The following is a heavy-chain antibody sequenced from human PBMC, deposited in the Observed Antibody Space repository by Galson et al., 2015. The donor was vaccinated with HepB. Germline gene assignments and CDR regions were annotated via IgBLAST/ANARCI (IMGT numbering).Heavy chain of an antibody. CDR3: ARDHRSLRFLEWLTEPPVPYGMDV. Sequence: SLRLSCAASGFTFSSYAMHWVRQAPGKGLEWVAVISYDGSNKYYADSVKGRFTISRDNSKNTLYLQMNSLRAEDTAVYYCARDHRSLRFLEWLTEPPVPYGMDVWGQGTTVTVSS. J-gene: IGHJ6*02. CDR1: GFTFSSYA. V-gene: IGHV3-30*04. CDR2: ISYDGSNK. D-gene: IGHD3-3*01.